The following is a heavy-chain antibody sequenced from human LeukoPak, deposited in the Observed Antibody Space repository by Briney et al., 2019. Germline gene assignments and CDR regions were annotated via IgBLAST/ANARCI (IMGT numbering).Heavy chain of an antibody. V-gene: IGHV3-11*04. J-gene: IGHJ6*02. D-gene: IGHD2-2*01. Sequence: GGSLRLSCTASGFTFSDYYMTWIRQAPGKGLEWVSYISSSGNTIYYADSVKGRFSISRDNAKNSLYLQMNSLRAEDTAVYYCAKDLSDIVVVPAAMLMTYYGMDVWGQGTTVTVSS. CDR2: ISSSGNTI. CDR3: AKDLSDIVVVPAAMLMTYYGMDV. CDR1: GFTFSDYY.